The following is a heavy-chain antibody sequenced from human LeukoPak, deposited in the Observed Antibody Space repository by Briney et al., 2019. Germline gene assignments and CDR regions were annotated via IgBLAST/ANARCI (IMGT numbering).Heavy chain of an antibody. CDR3: ASYSGSYQRIDY. Sequence: PSETLSLTCTVSGGSISSSSYYWGWIRQPPGKGLEWIGSIYYSGSTYYNPSLKSRVTISVDTSKNQFSLKLSSVTAADTAVYYCASYSGSYQRIDYWGQGTLVTVSS. CDR1: GGSISSSSYY. CDR2: IYYSGST. V-gene: IGHV4-39*07. D-gene: IGHD1-26*01. J-gene: IGHJ4*02.